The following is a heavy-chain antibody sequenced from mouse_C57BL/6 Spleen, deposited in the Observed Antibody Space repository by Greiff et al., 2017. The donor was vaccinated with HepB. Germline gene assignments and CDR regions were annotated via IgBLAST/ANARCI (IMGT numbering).Heavy chain of an antibody. Sequence: EVMLVESGGGLVKPGGSLNLSCAASGFPFSSYALSWVRQTPEKRLGWVATISDGGSYTYYPDNVKGRFTISRDNAKNNLYLQMSHLKSEDTAMYYCARDRGFAYWGQGTLVTVSA. CDR2: ISDGGSYT. CDR1: GFPFSSYA. D-gene: IGHD3-1*01. V-gene: IGHV5-4*01. J-gene: IGHJ3*01. CDR3: ARDRGFAY.